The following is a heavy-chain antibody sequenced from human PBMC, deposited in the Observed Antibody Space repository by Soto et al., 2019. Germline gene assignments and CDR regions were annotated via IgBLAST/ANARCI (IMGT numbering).Heavy chain of an antibody. Sequence: QVQLQQWGAGLLKPSETLSLTCAVYGGSFSGYYWSWIRQPPGKGLEWIGEINHSGSTNYNPALKSRDTITVNTPKTQFSMKQRSVTAADTAVQYCARGCGRNFDCWRQETLVTVSS. CDR1: GGSFSGYY. CDR2: INHSGST. CDR3: ARGCGRNFDC. V-gene: IGHV4-34*01. J-gene: IGHJ4*02. D-gene: IGHD1-26*01.